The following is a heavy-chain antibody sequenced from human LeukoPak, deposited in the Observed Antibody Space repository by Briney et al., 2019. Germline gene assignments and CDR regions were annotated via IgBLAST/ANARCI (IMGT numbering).Heavy chain of an antibody. CDR3: ARSPGSSGYIDY. J-gene: IGHJ4*02. V-gene: IGHV4-59*08. CDR2: SYYSGST. D-gene: IGHD3-22*01. CDR1: GGSLSSYY. Sequence: SETLSLTCTVSGGSLSSYYWSLIRQPPGKGLEWIGYSYYSGSTNYNPSLKSRVTISVDTSKNQFSLKLSSVTAADTAVYYCARSPGSSGYIDYWGQGTLVTVSS.